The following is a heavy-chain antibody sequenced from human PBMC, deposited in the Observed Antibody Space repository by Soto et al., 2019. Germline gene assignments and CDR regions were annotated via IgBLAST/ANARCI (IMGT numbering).Heavy chain of an antibody. J-gene: IGHJ6*02. CDR3: AVAMVREILIFESSGMHV. CDR2: IIPNFDTT. V-gene: IGHV1-69*01. CDR1: GGSFNNYA. Sequence: QVHLVQSGAEVKKPGSSVKVSCKTSGGSFNNYAVSWVRQAAGQGLEWMGGIIPNFDTTNYAQKFQDRVTIIADGSTSTVYMELRSLRSNDTAVYYCAVAMVREILIFESSGMHVWGQGTTVIVSS. D-gene: IGHD3-10*01.